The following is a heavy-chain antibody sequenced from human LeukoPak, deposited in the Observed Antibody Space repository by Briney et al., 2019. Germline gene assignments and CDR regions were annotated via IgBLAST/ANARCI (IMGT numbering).Heavy chain of an antibody. CDR2: IYYSGST. V-gene: IGHV4-59*12. CDR1: GGSISSYY. CDR3: ARPRDILTGFDAFDI. D-gene: IGHD3-9*01. Sequence: SETLSLTCSVSGGSISSYYWSWVRQPPGKGLDWIGYIYYSGSTNYNPSLKSRVTISVDTSKNQFSLKLSSVTAADTAVYYCARPRDILTGFDAFDIWGQGTMVTVSS. J-gene: IGHJ3*02.